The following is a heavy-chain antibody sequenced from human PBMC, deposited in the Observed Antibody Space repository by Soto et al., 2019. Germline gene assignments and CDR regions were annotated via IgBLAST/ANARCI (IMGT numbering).Heavy chain of an antibody. CDR2: IIPLFGTA. D-gene: IGHD6-19*01. V-gene: IGHV1-69*01. Sequence: QGQLVQSGSEVKKPGSSVKVSCKSSGGTFSSYAISWVRQAPGQGLEWMGGIIPLFGTANYAKKFQGRVTITADESTSTAYMELSSLRSEDTAVYYCAGHHTSSGWTNYYYYYGMDVWCQGTTVTVSS. J-gene: IGHJ6*02. CDR3: AGHHTSSGWTNYYYYYGMDV. CDR1: GGTFSSYA.